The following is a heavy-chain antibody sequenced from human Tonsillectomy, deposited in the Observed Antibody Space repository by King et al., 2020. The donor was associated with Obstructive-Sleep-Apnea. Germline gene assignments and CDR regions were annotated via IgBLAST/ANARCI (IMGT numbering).Heavy chain of an antibody. J-gene: IGHJ4*02. Sequence: VQLVQSGGGVVQPGGSLRLSCAASGFTFSRYAMSWGRQAPGKGLEWGAAISGSGGSTYYADFLKGRFTISKDNSKNTLYLQMNSLRAEDTAVYYCAKDSAYYYGSGSYIDYWGQGTLVTVSS. CDR3: AKDSAYYYGSGSYIDY. V-gene: IGHV3-23*04. CDR1: GFTFSRYA. D-gene: IGHD3-10*01. CDR2: ISGSGGST.